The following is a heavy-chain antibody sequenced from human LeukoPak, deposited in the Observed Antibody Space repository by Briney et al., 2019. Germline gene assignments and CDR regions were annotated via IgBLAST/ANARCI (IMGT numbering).Heavy chain of an antibody. V-gene: IGHV3-23*01. Sequence: PGGSLRLSCAVSGFTFSSYAVSWVRQAPGKGLEWVSYISGNGGSTYSADSVKGRFTISRDNSKNPLYLQMNSLRVEDTAVYYCAKQWRPPAIGMDVWGQGTTVTVSS. D-gene: IGHD6-19*01. CDR3: AKQWRPPAIGMDV. CDR1: GFTFSSYA. CDR2: ISGNGGST. J-gene: IGHJ6*02.